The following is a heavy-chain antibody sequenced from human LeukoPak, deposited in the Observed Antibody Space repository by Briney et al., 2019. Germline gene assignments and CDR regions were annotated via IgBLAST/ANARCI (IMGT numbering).Heavy chain of an antibody. J-gene: IGHJ5*02. CDR2: IYHSGST. CDR3: ARHYGP. Sequence: PSETLSLTCAVSGASIDSHSWWSWVRQPPGKGLEWIGSIYHSGSTYYNPSLKSRVTISVDTSRNQFSLNLSSVTAADTAVYYCARHYGPWGQGTLVAVSS. D-gene: IGHD4-17*01. CDR1: GASIDSHSW. V-gene: IGHV4-39*01.